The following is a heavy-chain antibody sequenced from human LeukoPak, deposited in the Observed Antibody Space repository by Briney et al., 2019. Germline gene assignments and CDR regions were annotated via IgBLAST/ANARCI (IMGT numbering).Heavy chain of an antibody. J-gene: IGHJ6*02. CDR2: ISGSGGST. CDR1: GFTFSSYW. CDR3: AKDGSYDSSGYLPPYGMDV. V-gene: IGHV3-23*01. D-gene: IGHD3-22*01. Sequence: GGSLRLSCAASGFTFSSYWMSWVRQAPGKGLEWVSAISGSGGSTYYADSVKGRFTISRDNSKNTLYLQMNSLRAEDTAVYYCAKDGSYDSSGYLPPYGMDVWGQGTTVTVSS.